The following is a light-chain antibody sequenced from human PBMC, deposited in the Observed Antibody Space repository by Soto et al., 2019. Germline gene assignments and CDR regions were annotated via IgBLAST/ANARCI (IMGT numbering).Light chain of an antibody. CDR2: APS. CDR1: QTMTRAY. V-gene: IGKV3-20*01. J-gene: IGKJ2*01. Sequence: EIGLMQAPCTLSLAPGETDTLSCRASQTMTRAYVAWYQHTPGQPPRLLIYAPSYRATGISDNFSGSGSGTDFSLAISRLEPEDSAVYYFHQYHSPPQTFGQGTKVEIK. CDR3: HQYHSPPQT.